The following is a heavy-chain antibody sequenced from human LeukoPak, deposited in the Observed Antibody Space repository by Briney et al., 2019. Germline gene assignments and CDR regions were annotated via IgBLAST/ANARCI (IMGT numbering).Heavy chain of an antibody. J-gene: IGHJ5*02. D-gene: IGHD5-12*01. V-gene: IGHV3-74*01. CDR2: MSDDGTVT. CDR3: ATAYSGFAYNWFDP. Sequence: GGSLRLSCEVSGLPFSRSWMHWVRQLPGRGLMWVSSMSDDGTVTTYADSVKGRFIISRDNAKNTLYLQLNSLRAEDTALYFCATAYSGFAYNWFDPWGQGTLVTVSS. CDR1: GLPFSRSW.